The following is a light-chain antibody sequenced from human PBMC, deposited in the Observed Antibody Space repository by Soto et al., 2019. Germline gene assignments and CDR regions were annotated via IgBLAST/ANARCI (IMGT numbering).Light chain of an antibody. V-gene: IGKV3-15*01. CDR2: GAS. Sequence: EILMTQSPATLSVSPGERATLSCRASPSVSSNLAWYHQKPGQAPRLLIYGASTRATGIPARFSGSGSGTEFTLTISSLQSEDFAVYYCQQYNNWPQTFGQGTRLEIK. J-gene: IGKJ5*01. CDR3: QQYNNWPQT. CDR1: PSVSSN.